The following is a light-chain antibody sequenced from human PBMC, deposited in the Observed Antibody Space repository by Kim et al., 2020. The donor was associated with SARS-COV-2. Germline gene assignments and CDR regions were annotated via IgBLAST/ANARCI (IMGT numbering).Light chain of an antibody. V-gene: IGLV6-57*03. J-gene: IGLJ3*02. CDR3: QSYDSRFWV. CDR1: SGGIASNH. Sequence: NFMLTQPHSVSESPGRTVTISCTRSSGGIASNHVQWYQKRPGSAPTTVIYEDSLRASGVPDRFSGSIDSSSNSASLTISGLKTEDEADYYCQSYDSRFWVFGGGTQLTVL. CDR2: EDS.